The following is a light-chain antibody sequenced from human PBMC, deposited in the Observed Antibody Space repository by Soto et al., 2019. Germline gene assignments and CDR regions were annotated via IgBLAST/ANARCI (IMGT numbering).Light chain of an antibody. V-gene: IGKV3-20*01. CDR1: QSVSSSY. J-gene: IGKJ2*01. Sequence: EIVLTQSPGTLSLSPGERATLSCRASQSVSSSYLAWYQQKPGQAPRLLIYGASTRATDIPDRFSGSGSGTDFTLTISRLEPEDFAVYYCQLYGSSRYTFGQGTKLEIK. CDR2: GAS. CDR3: QLYGSSRYT.